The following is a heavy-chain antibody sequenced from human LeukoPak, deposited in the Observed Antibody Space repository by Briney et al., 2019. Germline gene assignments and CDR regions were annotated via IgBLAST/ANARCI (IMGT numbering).Heavy chain of an antibody. J-gene: IGHJ5*02. CDR1: GGSISSYY. D-gene: IGHD6-13*01. Sequence: SETLSLTCTVSGGSISSYYWSWIRQPAGKGLEWIGRIYTSGSTNYNPSLKSRVTMSVDTSKNQFSLKLRSVTAADTAVYYCARDTAAAGTSWFDPWGQGTLVTVSS. CDR2: IYTSGST. CDR3: ARDTAAAGTSWFDP. V-gene: IGHV4-4*07.